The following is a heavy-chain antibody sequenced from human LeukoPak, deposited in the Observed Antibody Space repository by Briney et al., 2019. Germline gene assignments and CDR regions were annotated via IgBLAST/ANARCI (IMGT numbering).Heavy chain of an antibody. J-gene: IGHJ6*03. V-gene: IGHV4-4*07. D-gene: IGHD3-10*01. CDR1: GGSISSYY. CDR2: IYTSGST. CDR3: ARDESMVRGVITRLNYYYMDV. Sequence: SETLSLTCTVSGGSISSYYWSWIRQPAGRGLEWIGRIYTSGSTNYNPSLKSRVTMSVDTSKNQFSLKLSSVTAADTAVYYCARDESMVRGVITRLNYYYMDVWGKGTTVTVSS.